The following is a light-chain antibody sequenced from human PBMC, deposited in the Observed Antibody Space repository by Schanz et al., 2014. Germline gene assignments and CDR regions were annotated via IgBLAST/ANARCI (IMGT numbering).Light chain of an antibody. CDR3: QQYDNWWT. CDR1: QSVSSF. V-gene: IGKV3-15*01. Sequence: ENVVTQSPGTLSLSPGERATLSCRASQSVSSFLAWYQQKRGQGPRLLIYNASTRATGIPARFSGSGSGTEFTLTISSLQSEDFAVYYCQQYDNWWTFGQGTKVEIK. CDR2: NAS. J-gene: IGKJ1*01.